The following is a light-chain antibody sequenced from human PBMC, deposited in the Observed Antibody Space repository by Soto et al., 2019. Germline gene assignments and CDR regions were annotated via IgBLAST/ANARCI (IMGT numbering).Light chain of an antibody. CDR1: SSNSGSHT. V-gene: IGLV1-44*01. Sequence: QLVLTQPPSASATPGQRVAISCSGSSSNSGSHTVNWYHQLPGTAPKLLIYSNDQRPSGVPGRFSGSKSGTSASLAISGLQSEDEGEYYCATWEDSLNGPVFGGGTKRTFL. J-gene: IGLJ3*02. CDR3: ATWEDSLNGPV. CDR2: SND.